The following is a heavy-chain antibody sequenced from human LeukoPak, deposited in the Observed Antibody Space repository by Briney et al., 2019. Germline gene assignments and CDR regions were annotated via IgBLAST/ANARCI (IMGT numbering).Heavy chain of an antibody. J-gene: IGHJ4*02. D-gene: IGHD6-19*01. CDR3: ARDMGYSSGWSVGDY. V-gene: IGHV3-33*08. CDR2: IWYGGSNK. CDR1: GFTFSSYG. Sequence: GGSLRLSCAASGFTFSSYGMHWVRQAPGKGLEWVAVIWYGGSNKYYADSVKGRFTISRDNSKNTLYLQMNSLRAEDTAVYYCARDMGYSSGWSVGDYWGQGTLVTVSS.